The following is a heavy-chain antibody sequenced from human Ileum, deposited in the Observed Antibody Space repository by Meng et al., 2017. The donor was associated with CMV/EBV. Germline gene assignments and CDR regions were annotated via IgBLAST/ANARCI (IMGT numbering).Heavy chain of an antibody. V-gene: IGHV2-5*01. Sequence: SGPTLVKPTQTLTLTCTFSGFSLSTSGVGVNWIRQPPGKALEWLALIYWNDDKRYSPSMKSRLTITKDTSKNQVVLTMTNMDPVDTATYFCARLRNPYCSSSACYRPSNWFDPWGQGTLVTVSS. D-gene: IGHD2-2*01. CDR1: GFSLSTSGVG. CDR2: IYWNDDK. CDR3: ARLRNPYCSSSACYRPSNWFDP. J-gene: IGHJ5*02.